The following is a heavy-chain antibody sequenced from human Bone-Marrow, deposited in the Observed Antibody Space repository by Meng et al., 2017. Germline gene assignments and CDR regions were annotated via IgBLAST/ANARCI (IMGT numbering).Heavy chain of an antibody. CDR3: ARGGTDRTRAGFGS. CDR2: IYDSGST. CDR1: GGSISSSYHY. V-gene: IGHV4-39*06. Sequence: SETLSLTCAVSGGSISSSYHYWAWIRHAPGKGLEWIGSIYDSGSTQYKPFLKSRVTISVNTSKNQFTLRLGSVTAADTAVYYCARGGTDRTRAGFGSWGQGTLVTVSS. D-gene: IGHD3-22*01. J-gene: IGHJ4*02.